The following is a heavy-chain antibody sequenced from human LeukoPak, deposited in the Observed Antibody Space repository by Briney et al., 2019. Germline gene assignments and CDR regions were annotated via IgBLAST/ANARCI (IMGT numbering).Heavy chain of an antibody. D-gene: IGHD1-7*01. CDR2: ISWNSGSI. J-gene: IGHJ3*02. CDR3: VKDTRNNWNYEGAFDI. V-gene: IGHV3-9*03. Sequence: GGSLRLSCAASGFTFDDYAMHWVRQAPGKGLEWVSGISWNSGSIGYADSVKGRFTISRDNAKNSLYLQMNSLRPEDMALYYCVKDTRNNWNYEGAFDIWGQGTMVTVSS. CDR1: GFTFDDYA.